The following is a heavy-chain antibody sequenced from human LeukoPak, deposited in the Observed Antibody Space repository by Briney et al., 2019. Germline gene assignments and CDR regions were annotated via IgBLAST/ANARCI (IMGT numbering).Heavy chain of an antibody. CDR3: ARGGGRSYSDAFDI. V-gene: IGHV3-48*02. Sequence: GGCRRLSCAASGVTFSSSNMHWVRQAPGKGLEWLSFISGGSTATQYADSVKGRFTISRDIGRKALYLQMNSLRDEDTAVYYCARGGGRSYSDAFDIWDQGTVVTVSS. CDR2: ISGGSTAT. CDR1: GVTFSSSN. D-gene: IGHD1-26*01. J-gene: IGHJ3*02.